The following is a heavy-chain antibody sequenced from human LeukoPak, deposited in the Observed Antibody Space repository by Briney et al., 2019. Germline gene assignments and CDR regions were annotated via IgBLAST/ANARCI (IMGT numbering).Heavy chain of an antibody. CDR1: GYTFTSYW. CDR2: IYPGDSGT. J-gene: IGHJ6*03. CDR3: ARGTTMGYYYMDA. V-gene: IGHV5-51*01. Sequence: GESLKISCKGSGYTFTSYWIGWVRQMPGKGLEWMGIIYPGDSGTRYSPSFQGQVTISADKSISTAYLQWSSLKASDTAMYYCARGTTMGYYYMDAWGKGTTVTVSS. D-gene: IGHD1-26*01.